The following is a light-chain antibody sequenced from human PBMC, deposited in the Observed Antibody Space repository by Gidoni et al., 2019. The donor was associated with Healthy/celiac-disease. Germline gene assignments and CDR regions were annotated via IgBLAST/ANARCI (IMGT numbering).Light chain of an antibody. CDR3: QQYYSTPLT. CDR2: WAY. Sequence: DILMTQSPDSLAGSLGERATINCKSSQSVVYSANNKNYLAWYQQKPGQPPKLLIYWAYTRESGVPDRFSGSGSGTDFTLTISSLQAEDVAVYYCQQYYSTPLTFGGGTKVEIK. J-gene: IGKJ4*01. V-gene: IGKV4-1*01. CDR1: QSVVYSANNKNY.